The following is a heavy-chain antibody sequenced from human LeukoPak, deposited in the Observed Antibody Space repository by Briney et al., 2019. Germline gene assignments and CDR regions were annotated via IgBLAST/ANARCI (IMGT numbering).Heavy chain of an antibody. Sequence: PGGSLTLSCAASGFTFSSYSMNWVRQAPGKGLEWVSSISGSSSYIYYADSVKGRFTISRDNAKNSLYLQMNSLRAEDTAVYYCARLYYGSGSYLFDYWGQGTLVTVSS. CDR1: GFTFSSYS. J-gene: IGHJ4*02. CDR2: ISGSSSYI. V-gene: IGHV3-21*01. CDR3: ARLYYGSGSYLFDY. D-gene: IGHD3-10*01.